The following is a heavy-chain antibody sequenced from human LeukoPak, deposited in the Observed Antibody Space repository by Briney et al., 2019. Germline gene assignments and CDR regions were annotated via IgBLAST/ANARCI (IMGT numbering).Heavy chain of an antibody. CDR2: IYYSGST. V-gene: IGHV4-59*02. CDR3: ARGVTGGWYGDFQH. Sequence: PSETLSLTCRASGASVSNYYWSWIRQPPGKGLEWIGYIYYSGSTNYNPSLKSRVTISVDTSKNQFSLKLSSVTAADTAVCYCARGVTGGWYGDFQHWGQGTLVTVSS. CDR1: GASVSNYY. D-gene: IGHD6-19*01. J-gene: IGHJ1*01.